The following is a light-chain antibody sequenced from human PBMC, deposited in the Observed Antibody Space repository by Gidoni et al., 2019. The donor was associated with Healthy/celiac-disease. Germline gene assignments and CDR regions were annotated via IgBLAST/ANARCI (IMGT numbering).Light chain of an antibody. CDR1: QGIRND. V-gene: IGKV1-6*01. CDR2: AAS. J-gene: IGKJ4*01. Sequence: AIQLTQSPSSLSASVGDRVTITCRASQGIRNDLGWYQQKPGKAPKLLIYAASSLQSWVPSRFSGSGSGTDFTLTISSLQPEDFATYYCLQDYNYPLTFGGGTKVEIK. CDR3: LQDYNYPLT.